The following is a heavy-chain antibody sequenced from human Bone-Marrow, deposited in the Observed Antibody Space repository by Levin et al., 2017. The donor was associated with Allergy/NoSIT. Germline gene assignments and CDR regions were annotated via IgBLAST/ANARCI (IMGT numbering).Heavy chain of an antibody. CDR2: IYHSGRT. CDR3: ASYDFWSGYPINGMDV. CDR1: GYSISNGYY. D-gene: IGHD3-3*01. Sequence: SQTLSLTCAVSGYSISNGYYWGWIRQPPGKGLEWIGSIYHSGRTYHNPSLKSRVTISVDTSKNQFSLRLNSVTAADTAVYYCASYDFWSGYPINGMDVWGQGTTVTVSS. V-gene: IGHV4-38-2*01. J-gene: IGHJ6*02.